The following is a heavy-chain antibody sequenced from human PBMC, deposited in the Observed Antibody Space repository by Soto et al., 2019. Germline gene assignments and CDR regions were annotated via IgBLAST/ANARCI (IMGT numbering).Heavy chain of an antibody. J-gene: IGHJ4*02. V-gene: IGHV3-21*01. D-gene: IGHD6-13*01. Sequence: GESLKISCAASGFTFSSYSMNWVRQAPGKGLEWVSSISSSSSYIYYADSVKGRFTISRDNAKNSLYLQMNSLRAEDTAVYYCARVIAAAFDYWGQGTLVTVSS. CDR2: ISSSSSYI. CDR1: GFTFSSYS. CDR3: ARVIAAAFDY.